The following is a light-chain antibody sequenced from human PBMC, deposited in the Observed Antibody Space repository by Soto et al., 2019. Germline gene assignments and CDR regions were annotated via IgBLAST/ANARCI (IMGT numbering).Light chain of an antibody. CDR1: SSDVGGYNY. CDR2: EVS. V-gene: IGLV2-14*01. CDR3: SSYTSSSTLVYV. Sequence: QSALTQPASVSGSPGQSITISCTGTSSDVGGYNYVSCYQQHPGKAPKFRIYEVSNRPSGVSNRFSGSKSGNTASLTISGLQAEDEADYYCSSYTSSSTLVYVFGTGTKLTVL. J-gene: IGLJ1*01.